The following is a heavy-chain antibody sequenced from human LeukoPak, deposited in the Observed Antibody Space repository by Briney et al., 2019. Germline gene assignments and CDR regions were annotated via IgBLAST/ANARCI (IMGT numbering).Heavy chain of an antibody. Sequence: GGSLRLSCAASGFTFSNAWMSWVRQAPGKGLEWVGRIKSKTDGGTTDYAAPVKGRFTISRDDSKNTLYLQMNSLKTEDTAVYYCTTDPIIRFLEWLLFDYWGQGTLVTVSS. CDR3: TTDPIIRFLEWLLFDY. J-gene: IGHJ4*02. V-gene: IGHV3-15*01. CDR2: IKSKTDGGTT. CDR1: GFTFSNAW. D-gene: IGHD3-3*01.